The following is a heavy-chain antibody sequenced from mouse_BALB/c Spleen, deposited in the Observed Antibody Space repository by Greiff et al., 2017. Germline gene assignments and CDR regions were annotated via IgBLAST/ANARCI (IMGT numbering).Heavy chain of an antibody. CDR3: TREAYAMDY. V-gene: IGHV1-15*01. CDR1: GYTFTDYE. CDR2: IDPETGGT. J-gene: IGHJ4*01. Sequence: QVQLKESGAELVRPGASVTLSCKASGYTFTDYEMHWVKQTPVHGLEWIGAIDPETGGTAYNQKFKGKATLTADKSSSTAYMELRSLTSEDSAVYYCTREAYAMDYWGQGTSVTVSS.